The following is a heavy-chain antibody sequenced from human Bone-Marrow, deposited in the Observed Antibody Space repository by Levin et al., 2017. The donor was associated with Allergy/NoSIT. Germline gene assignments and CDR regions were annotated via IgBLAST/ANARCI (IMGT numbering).Heavy chain of an antibody. V-gene: IGHV4-39*01. CDR1: GGSISSSSYY. Sequence: PSETLSLTCTVSGGSISSSSYYWGWIRQPPGKGLEWIGSIYYSGSTYYNPSLKSRVTISVDTSKNQFSLKLSSVTAADTAVYYCARHRPYDILTGYPGAFDIWGQGTMVTVSS. CDR2: IYYSGST. J-gene: IGHJ3*02. CDR3: ARHRPYDILTGYPGAFDI. D-gene: IGHD3-9*01.